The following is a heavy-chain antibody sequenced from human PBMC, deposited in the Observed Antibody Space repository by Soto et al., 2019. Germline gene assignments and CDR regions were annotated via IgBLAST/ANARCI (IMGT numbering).Heavy chain of an antibody. Sequence: PSETLSLTCTVSGGSISSGDYYWSWIRQPPGKGLEWIGYIYYSGSTYYNPSLKSRVTISVDTSKNQFSLKLSSVTPDDTAVYYCVSLIGNSWLDTWGQGTLVTVSS. J-gene: IGHJ5*02. CDR2: IYYSGST. D-gene: IGHD2-8*01. CDR3: VSLIGNSWLDT. V-gene: IGHV4-30-4*01. CDR1: GGSISSGDYY.